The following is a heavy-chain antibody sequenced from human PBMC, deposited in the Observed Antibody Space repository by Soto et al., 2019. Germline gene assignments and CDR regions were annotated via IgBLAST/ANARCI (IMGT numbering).Heavy chain of an antibody. CDR2: IYPGDSDT. Sequence: GESLKISCKGSGYSFPTHWIGWVRQMPGKGLEWMGIIYPGDSDTRYSPSFQGQVTISVDKSISTAYLQWSSLKASDTAMYYCARQGMAAAGTDPNYYYYGMDVWGKGTTVTVSS. CDR3: ARQGMAAAGTDPNYYYYGMDV. J-gene: IGHJ6*04. D-gene: IGHD6-13*01. V-gene: IGHV5-51*01. CDR1: GYSFPTHW.